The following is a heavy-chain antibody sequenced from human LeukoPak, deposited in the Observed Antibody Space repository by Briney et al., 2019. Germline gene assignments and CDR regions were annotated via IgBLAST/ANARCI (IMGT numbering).Heavy chain of an antibody. CDR1: GFSLSTSGMC. D-gene: IGHD5-12*01. V-gene: IGHV2-70*01. J-gene: IGHJ5*02. Sequence: TESGPALVKPTQTLTLTCTFSGFSLSTSGMCVSWIRQPPGKALEWLALIDWDDDKYYSTSLKTRPTISKDTSKNQVVLTMTNMDPVDTATYYCARSHSGYDYNWFDPWGQGTLVTVSS. CDR2: IDWDDDK. CDR3: ARSHSGYDYNWFDP.